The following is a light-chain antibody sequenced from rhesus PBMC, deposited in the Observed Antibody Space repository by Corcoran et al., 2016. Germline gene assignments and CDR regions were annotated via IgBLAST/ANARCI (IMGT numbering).Light chain of an antibody. CDR2: EVS. J-gene: IGKJ3*01. CDR1: QSLLDSEDGNTY. V-gene: IGKV2S20*01. Sequence: DIVMTQTPLSLPVTPGEPASISCRSSQSLLDSEDGNTYLDWYLPKPGQSPQPLIYEVSNRASGVPDRFRGSGSETDFTLKISRVEAEDVGVYYCMQGIEYPFTFGPGTKLDIK. CDR3: MQGIEYPFT.